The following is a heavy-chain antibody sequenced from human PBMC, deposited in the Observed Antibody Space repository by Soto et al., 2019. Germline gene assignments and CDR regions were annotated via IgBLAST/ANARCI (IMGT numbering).Heavy chain of an antibody. CDR1: GFTFSSYA. D-gene: IGHD2-15*01. J-gene: IGHJ4*02. CDR2: ISGSGGST. V-gene: IGHV3-23*01. Sequence: GGSLRLSCAASGFTFSSYAMSWVRQAPGKGLEWVSAISGSGGSTYYADSVKGRFTISRDNSKNTLYLQMNSLRAEDTAVYYCAKDDEDIVVVVAANDYWGQGTLVTVSS. CDR3: AKDDEDIVVVVAANDY.